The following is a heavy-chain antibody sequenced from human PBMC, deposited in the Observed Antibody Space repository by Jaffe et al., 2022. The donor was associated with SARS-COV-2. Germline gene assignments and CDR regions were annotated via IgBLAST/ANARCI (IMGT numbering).Heavy chain of an antibody. CDR2: INAGRGNT. Sequence: QVQLVQSGAELKTSGASVKVSCKASGYTFTTYAMHWVRQAPGQSLEWMGWINAGRGNTKYSQKFQGRVTFTRDTSASTAYMELSSLRSEDTAVYHCARGCYDMCQTPIDFWGQGTLVTVSS. V-gene: IGHV1-3*01. J-gene: IGHJ4*02. CDR1: GYTFTTYA. D-gene: IGHD3-16*01. CDR3: ARGCYDMCQTPIDF.